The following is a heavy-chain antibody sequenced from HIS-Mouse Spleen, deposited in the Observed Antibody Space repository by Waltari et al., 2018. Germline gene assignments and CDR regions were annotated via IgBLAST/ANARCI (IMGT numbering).Heavy chain of an antibody. J-gene: IGHJ4*02. CDR3: AHSLRIRYYFDY. V-gene: IGHV2-5*01. CDR2: IYWNDDK. D-gene: IGHD2-15*01. CDR1: GFSLSTSGVG. Sequence: QITLKESGPTLVKPTQTLTLTCTFSGFSLSTSGVGVGLIRQPPGKALEWLALIYWNDDKRYSPSLKSRLTITKDTSKNQVVLTMTNMDPVDTATYYCAHSLRIRYYFDYWGQGTLVTVSS.